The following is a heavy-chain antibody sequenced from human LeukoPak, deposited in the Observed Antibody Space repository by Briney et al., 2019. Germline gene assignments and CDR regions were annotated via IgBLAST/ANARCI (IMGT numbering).Heavy chain of an antibody. CDR3: ATADDSSGYYYFDY. CDR2: INPNSGGT. J-gene: IGHJ4*02. D-gene: IGHD3-22*01. CDR1: GYSFTSYY. Sequence: ASVKVSCKASGYSFTSYYMHWVRQAPGQGLEWMGWINPNSGGTNYAQKFQGRVTMTRDTSISTAYMELSRLRSDDTAVYYCATADDSSGYYYFDYWGQGTLVTVSS. V-gene: IGHV1-2*02.